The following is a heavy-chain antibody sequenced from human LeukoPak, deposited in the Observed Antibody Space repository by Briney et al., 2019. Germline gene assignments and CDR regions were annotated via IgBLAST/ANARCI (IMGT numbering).Heavy chain of an antibody. D-gene: IGHD6-19*01. CDR3: AKDDRRSIAVAGTETN. V-gene: IGHV3-23*01. CDR1: GFTFSSYA. Sequence: GGSLRLSCAASGFTFSSYAMSWVRQAPGKGLEWVSTISGSGGSTYYADSVKGRFTISRDNSKNTLYLQMNSLRAEDTAVYYCAKDDRRSIAVAGTETNWGQGTLVTVSS. CDR2: ISGSGGST. J-gene: IGHJ4*02.